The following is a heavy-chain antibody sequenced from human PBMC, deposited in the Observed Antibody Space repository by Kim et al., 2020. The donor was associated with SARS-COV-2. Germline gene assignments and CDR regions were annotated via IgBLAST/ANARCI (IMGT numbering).Heavy chain of an antibody. Sequence: GGSLRLSCVGSAFLFRNYAMSWVRQAPGKGLEWVSASSGSGANAYHADSVKGRFTISRDNTKNTLYLEMTSLRAEDTALYYCAKVFTIGLTVFDVLGLGT. J-gene: IGHJ3*01. CDR3: AKVFTIGLTVFDV. V-gene: IGHV3-23*01. CDR2: SSGSGANA. CDR1: AFLFRNYA.